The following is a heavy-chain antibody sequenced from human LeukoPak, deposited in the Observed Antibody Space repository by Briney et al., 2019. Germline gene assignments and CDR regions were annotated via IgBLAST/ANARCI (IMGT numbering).Heavy chain of an antibody. Sequence: GGSLRLSCAASGFIFSNYAMSWVRQAPGKGLECVSVISGSDDSTYYADSVKGRFTISRDNSKNTLYLQMNSLRAEDTAVYYCARDRFITMIVVAPSGGMDVWGQGTTVTVSS. V-gene: IGHV3-23*01. D-gene: IGHD3-22*01. J-gene: IGHJ6*02. CDR3: ARDRFITMIVVAPSGGMDV. CDR2: ISGSDDST. CDR1: GFIFSNYA.